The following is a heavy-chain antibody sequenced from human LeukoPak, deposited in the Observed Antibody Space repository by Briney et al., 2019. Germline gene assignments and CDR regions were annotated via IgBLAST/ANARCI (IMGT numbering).Heavy chain of an antibody. D-gene: IGHD2/OR15-2a*01. Sequence: PGGSLRLSCAASGFTFHGSWMNWVRQVPGKGLEWVANMDPSGTQKRYVDSVRGRFTISKDNSGTSFYLEMSSLTVDDTAIYYCAIWTSENNWGQGTLVTVSS. CDR1: GFTFHGSW. CDR2: MDPSGTQK. J-gene: IGHJ4*02. CDR3: AIWTSENN. V-gene: IGHV3-7*01.